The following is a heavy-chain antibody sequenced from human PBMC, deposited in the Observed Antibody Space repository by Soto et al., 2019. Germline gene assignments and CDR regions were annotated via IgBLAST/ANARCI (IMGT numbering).Heavy chain of an antibody. CDR3: AGPRNSGLSY. Sequence: QVQLVQSGAEVKKPGSSVKVSCKASGGTFSSYAISWVRQAPGQGLEWMGGIIPIFGTANYAQKFQGRATITAAEATSPAAMERSSLRSEATAVYYCAGPRNSGLSYWGQGTLVAVSS. V-gene: IGHV1-69*12. D-gene: IGHD4-4*01. J-gene: IGHJ4*02. CDR2: IIPIFGTA. CDR1: GGTFSSYA.